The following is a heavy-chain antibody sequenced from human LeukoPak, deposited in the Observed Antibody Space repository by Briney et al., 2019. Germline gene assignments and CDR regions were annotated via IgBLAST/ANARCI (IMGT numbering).Heavy chain of an antibody. CDR1: GFTFSSYG. CDR2: ISYDGSNK. CDR3: AKDQGAPRRAFDI. Sequence: GGSLRLSCAASGFTFSSYGMHWVRQAPGKGLEWVAVISYDGSNKYYADSVKGRFIISRDNSKNTLYLQMNSLRAEDTAVYYCAKDQGAPRRAFDIWGQGTMVTVSS. J-gene: IGHJ3*02. V-gene: IGHV3-30*18.